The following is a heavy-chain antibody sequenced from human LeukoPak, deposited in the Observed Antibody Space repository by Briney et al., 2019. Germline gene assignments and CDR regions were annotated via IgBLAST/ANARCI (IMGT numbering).Heavy chain of an antibody. V-gene: IGHV3-21*01. D-gene: IGHD1-26*01. J-gene: IGHJ3*02. CDR2: ISSSSSYI. CDR3: ARGFQWELLKRVRAFDI. Sequence: GGSLRLSCAASGFTFSSYSMNWVRQAPGKGLEWVSSISSSSSYIYYADSVKGRFTISRDNAKNSLYLQMNSLRAEDTAVYYCARGFQWELLKRVRAFDIWAKGQWSPSLQ. CDR1: GFTFSSYS.